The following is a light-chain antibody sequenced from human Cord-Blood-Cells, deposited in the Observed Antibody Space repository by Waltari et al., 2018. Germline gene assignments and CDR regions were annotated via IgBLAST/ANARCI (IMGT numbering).Light chain of an antibody. CDR3: MQGTNVPPT. J-gene: IGKJ1*01. V-gene: IGKV2-30*02. Sequence: DVVMTQSPLSLPVTLGQPASISCRSSQSLVHSDGTTYLNWFQPRPGQSPGRLIYKVSYRDSRAPYMTSGRVSGDDLTQKISRVEAEGVGVYDSMQGTNVPPTFGQGTKVEI. CDR2: KVS. CDR1: QSLVHSDGTTY.